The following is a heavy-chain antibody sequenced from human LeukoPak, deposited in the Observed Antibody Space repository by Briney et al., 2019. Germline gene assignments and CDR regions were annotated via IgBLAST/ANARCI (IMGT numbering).Heavy chain of an antibody. CDR1: GYTITSSD. D-gene: IGHD4-23*01. V-gene: IGHV1-8*01. J-gene: IGHJ6*03. CDR2: MNPKSGNT. CDR3: ARRGGNSEGSYYYYYMDV. Sequence: ASVKVSCKASGYTITSSDVNWVRQATGQGLVWMGWMNPKSGNTGYAQKFQGRVTITRNTSISTAYMELSSLRSEDTAVYYCARRGGNSEGSYYYYYMDVWGKGTTVTVSS.